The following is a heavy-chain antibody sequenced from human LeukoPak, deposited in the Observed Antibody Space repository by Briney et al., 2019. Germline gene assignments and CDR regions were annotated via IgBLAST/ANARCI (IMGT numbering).Heavy chain of an antibody. CDR3: ARDLARFGGVISYYYYMDV. V-gene: IGHV4-59*12. Sequence: SETLSLTCTVSGGSISSYYWSWIRQPPGKGLEWIGSIYYSGSTYYNPSLKSRVTISVDTSKNQFSLKLSSVTAADTAVYYCARDLARFGGVISYYYYMDVWGKGTTVTVSS. CDR2: IYYSGST. D-gene: IGHD3-16*01. J-gene: IGHJ6*03. CDR1: GGSISSYY.